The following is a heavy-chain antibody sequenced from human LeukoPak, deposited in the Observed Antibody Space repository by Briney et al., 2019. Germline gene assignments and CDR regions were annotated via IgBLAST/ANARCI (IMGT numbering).Heavy chain of an antibody. CDR3: ARDRAFQFDP. CDR2: FIPILGIA. J-gene: IGHJ5*02. Sequence: ASVKVSCKASGGTFSSYAISWVRQAPGQGLEWIGRFIPILGIANYAQKFQGRVTITADKSTSTAYMELSSLRSEDTAVYYCARDRAFQFDPWGQGTLVTVSS. V-gene: IGHV1-69*04. D-gene: IGHD2/OR15-2a*01. CDR1: GGTFSSYA.